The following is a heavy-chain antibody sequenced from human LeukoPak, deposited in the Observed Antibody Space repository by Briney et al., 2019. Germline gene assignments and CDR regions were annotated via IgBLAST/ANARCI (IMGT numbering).Heavy chain of an antibody. D-gene: IGHD2-15*01. V-gene: IGHV3-30*02. CDR1: GFIFNTYV. J-gene: IGHJ3*02. CDR3: AKDGGSDPDSFDI. Sequence: GGSLRLSCAASGFIFNTYVMHWVRQAPGKGLEWLAFVRYDGSNKNYADSVKGRFTISRDNTKNSLYLQMNSLRAEDTAVYYCAKDGGSDPDSFDIWGQGAMVTVSS. CDR2: VRYDGSNK.